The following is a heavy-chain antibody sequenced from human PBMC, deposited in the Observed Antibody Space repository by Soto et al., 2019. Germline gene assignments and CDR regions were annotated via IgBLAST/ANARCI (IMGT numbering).Heavy chain of an antibody. D-gene: IGHD3-10*01. Sequence: SRCVTGTVSGGSISSGGYYWSWIRQHPGKGLEWIGYIYYSGSTYYNTSLKSRVTISVDTSKNHFSLKLSSVTAADTAVYYCARDVFPGYYGSGSRGFEPWGQGTLVTVPQ. CDR3: ARDVFPGYYGSGSRGFEP. J-gene: IGHJ5*02. CDR1: GGSISSGGYY. CDR2: IYYSGST. V-gene: IGHV4-31*02.